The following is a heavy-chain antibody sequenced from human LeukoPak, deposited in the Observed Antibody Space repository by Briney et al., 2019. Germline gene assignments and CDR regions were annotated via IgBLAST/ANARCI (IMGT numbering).Heavy chain of an antibody. CDR1: GFTFDDYA. V-gene: IGHV3-9*01. Sequence: GGSLRLSCAASGFTFDDYAMHWVRQAPGKGLEWVSGISWNSGSIGYADSVKGRFTISRDNAKNSLYLQMNSLRAEDTALYYCAKDNQYSSSWYYFDYWGQGTLVTVSS. D-gene: IGHD6-13*01. CDR2: ISWNSGSI. CDR3: AKDNQYSSSWYYFDY. J-gene: IGHJ4*02.